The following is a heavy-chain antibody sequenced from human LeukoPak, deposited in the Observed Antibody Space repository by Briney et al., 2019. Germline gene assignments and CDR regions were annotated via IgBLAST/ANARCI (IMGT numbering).Heavy chain of an antibody. D-gene: IGHD2-15*01. Sequence: ASVKVSCKASGGTFSSYAISWVRQAPGQGLEWMGGIIPIFGTANYAQKFQGRVTITADKSTSTAYVELSSLRSEDTAVYYCARVSWDCSGGSCYSDYWGQGTLVTVSS. J-gene: IGHJ4*02. CDR2: IIPIFGTA. CDR1: GGTFSSYA. V-gene: IGHV1-69*06. CDR3: ARVSWDCSGGSCYSDY.